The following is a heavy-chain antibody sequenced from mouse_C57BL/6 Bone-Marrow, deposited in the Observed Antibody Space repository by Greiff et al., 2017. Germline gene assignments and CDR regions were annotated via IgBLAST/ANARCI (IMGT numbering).Heavy chain of an antibody. V-gene: IGHV5-6*02. CDR1: GFTFSSYG. J-gene: IGHJ2*01. Sequence: EVQLVESGGDLVKPGGSLKLSCAASGFTFSSYGMSWVRQTPDKRLEWVATISSGGSYTYYPDSVKGRFTISRDNAKNTLYLQMSSLKSEDTAMYYCARRKLLFDYWGQGTTLTVSS. CDR3: ARRKLLFDY. CDR2: ISSGGSYT. D-gene: IGHD2-1*01.